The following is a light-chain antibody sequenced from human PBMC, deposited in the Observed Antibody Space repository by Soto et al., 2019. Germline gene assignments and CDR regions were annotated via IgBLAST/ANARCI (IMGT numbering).Light chain of an antibody. CDR1: GSDVGGYKY. Sequence: QSALTQPASVSGSPGQSITISCTGTGSDVGGYKYVSWYQQLPGKAPKLMIYDVSYRPSGVSDRFSGSKSGNTASLIISGLQAEDEADYCCSSYASSSPFVFGTGTKVTVL. CDR2: DVS. CDR3: SSYASSSPFV. J-gene: IGLJ1*01. V-gene: IGLV2-14*01.